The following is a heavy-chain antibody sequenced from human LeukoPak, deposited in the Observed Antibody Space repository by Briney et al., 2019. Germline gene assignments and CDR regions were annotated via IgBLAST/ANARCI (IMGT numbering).Heavy chain of an antibody. D-gene: IGHD3-3*01. V-gene: IGHV3-30*04. CDR3: ARVHYDFWSGYYSGAYYYGMDV. J-gene: IGHJ6*02. CDR1: GFTFSSYA. CDR2: ISYDGSNK. Sequence: GGSLRLSCAASGFTFSSYAMHWVRQAPGKGLEWVAVISYDGSNKYYADSVKGRFTISRDNSKNTLYLQMNSLRAEDTAVYYCARVHYDFWSGYYSGAYYYGMDVWGQGTTVTVSS.